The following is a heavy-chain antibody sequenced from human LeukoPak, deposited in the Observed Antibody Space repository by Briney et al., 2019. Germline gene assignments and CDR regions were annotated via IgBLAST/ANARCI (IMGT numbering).Heavy chain of an antibody. Sequence: GGSLRLSCAASGLTFSSYAMHWVRQAPGKGLEWVAVISYDGSNKYYADSVKGRFTISRDNSKNTLYLQMNSLRAEDTAVYYCARGAAAVNLDYWGQGTLVTVSS. V-gene: IGHV3-30*04. CDR1: GLTFSSYA. D-gene: IGHD6-13*01. J-gene: IGHJ4*02. CDR2: ISYDGSNK. CDR3: ARGAAAVNLDY.